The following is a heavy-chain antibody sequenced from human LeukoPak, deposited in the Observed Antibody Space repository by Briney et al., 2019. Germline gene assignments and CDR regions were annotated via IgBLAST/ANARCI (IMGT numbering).Heavy chain of an antibody. CDR1: GYTLTELS. D-gene: IGHD2-15*01. CDR2: FDPEDGET. J-gene: IGHJ4*02. V-gene: IGHV1-24*01. CDR3: ATLYLLGYCSGGSCYEVDY. Sequence: GASVKVSCKVSGYTLTELSMHWVRQAPGKGLEWMGGFDPEDGETIYAQKFQGRVTVTEDTSTDTAYMELSSLRSEDTAVYYCATLYLLGYCSGGSCYEVDYWGQGTLVTVSS.